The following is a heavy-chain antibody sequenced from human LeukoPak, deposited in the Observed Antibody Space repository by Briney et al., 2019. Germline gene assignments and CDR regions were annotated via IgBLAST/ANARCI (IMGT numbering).Heavy chain of an antibody. D-gene: IGHD3-22*01. CDR1: GGTFSSYA. V-gene: IGHV1-69*05. J-gene: IGHJ2*01. CDR2: IIPIFGTA. CDR3: ARRGGMRVGYYDSSGPDWYFDL. Sequence: GASVKVSCKASGGTFSSYAISWVRQAPGQGLEWMGGIIPIFGTANYARKFQGRVTITTDESTSTAYMELSSLRSEDTAVYYCARRGGMRVGYYDSSGPDWYFDLWGRGTLVTVSS.